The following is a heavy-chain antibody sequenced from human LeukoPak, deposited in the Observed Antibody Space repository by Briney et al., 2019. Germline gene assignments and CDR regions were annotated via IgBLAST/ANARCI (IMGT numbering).Heavy chain of an antibody. Sequence: PGGSLRLSCAASGFTFGSHEMHWVRQAPGKGLEWVSGISASGGSTYYADSVKGRFTISRDNSRNTFFLQMNSLRVEDTALYYCASRDPCSGGSCYGIDYWGQGTLSPSPQ. CDR2: ISASGGST. D-gene: IGHD2-15*01. V-gene: IGHV3-23*01. CDR3: ASRDPCSGGSCYGIDY. J-gene: IGHJ4*02. CDR1: GFTFGSHE.